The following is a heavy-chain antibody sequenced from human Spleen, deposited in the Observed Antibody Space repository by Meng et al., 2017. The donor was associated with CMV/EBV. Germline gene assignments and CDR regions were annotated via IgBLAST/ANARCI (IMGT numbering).Heavy chain of an antibody. J-gene: IGHJ6*02. Sequence: ASVKVSCKASGYTFTSYDINWVRQATGQGLEWMGWMNPNSGNTGYAQKFQGRVTFTRSTSTSTAYMELSNLRSEDTAVYYCARDYSNYLEYYSGLDVWGQGTTVTVS. CDR3: ARDYSNYLEYYSGLDV. V-gene: IGHV1-8*01. CDR2: MNPNSGNT. CDR1: GYTFTSYD. D-gene: IGHD4-11*01.